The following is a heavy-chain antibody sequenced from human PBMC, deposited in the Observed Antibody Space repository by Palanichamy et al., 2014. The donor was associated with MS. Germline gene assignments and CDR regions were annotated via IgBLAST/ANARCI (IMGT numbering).Heavy chain of an antibody. CDR3: ARDWDTSGRYTSIDY. CDR1: GFTFSRHW. CDR2: INTDGSST. Sequence: EVQLVESGGGLVQPGGSLRLSCAASGFTFSRHWMHWVRQAPGKGLMWVSRINTDGSSTTYADSVKGRFTISRDNAKNTLYLQMNSLRAEDTAVYYCARDWDTSGRYTSIDYWGQGDLVTVSS. V-gene: IGHV3-74*01. D-gene: IGHD6-19*01. J-gene: IGHJ4*02.